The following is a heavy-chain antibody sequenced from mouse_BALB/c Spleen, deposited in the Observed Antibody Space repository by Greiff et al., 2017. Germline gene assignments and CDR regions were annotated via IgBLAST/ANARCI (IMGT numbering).Heavy chain of an antibody. J-gene: IGHJ2*01. CDR1: GFTFSSYA. CDR3: ARGDYGRWDY. Sequence: EVQGVESGGGLVKPGGSLKLSCAASGFTFSSYAMSWVRQTPEKRLEWVASISSGGSTYYPDSVKGRFTISRDNARNILYLQMSSLRSEDTAMYYCARGDYGRWDYWGQGTTLTVSS. V-gene: IGHV5-6-5*01. CDR2: ISSGGST. D-gene: IGHD2-4*01.